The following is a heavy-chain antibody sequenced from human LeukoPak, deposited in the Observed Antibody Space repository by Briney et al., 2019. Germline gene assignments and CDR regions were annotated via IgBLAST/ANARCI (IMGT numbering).Heavy chain of an antibody. CDR1: GFTFSSYG. Sequence: GGSLRLSCAASGFTFSSYGMHWVRQAPGKGLEWVAVILSDGSKEFYTDSVKGRFTISRDNSKNTLYLQMNSLRAEDTAVYYCARGENTYIDYWGQGTLVTVSS. CDR3: ARGENTYIDY. J-gene: IGHJ4*02. V-gene: IGHV3-33*01. CDR2: ILSDGSKE. D-gene: IGHD3-16*01.